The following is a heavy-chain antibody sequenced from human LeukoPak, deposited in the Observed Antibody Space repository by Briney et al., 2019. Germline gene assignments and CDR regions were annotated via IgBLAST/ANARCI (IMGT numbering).Heavy chain of an antibody. Sequence: GGSLRLSCAASGFPFSSICKCWGRPGPGEGVGVVLDISGSGGSTFYAESVKGRLTISRDNSKNTLYLQMNSLRAEDTAVYYCAKDHYCSSSSCHPDYWGQGTLVTVSS. CDR3: AKDHYCSSSSCHPDY. V-gene: IGHV3-23*01. J-gene: IGHJ4*02. CDR2: ISGSGGST. D-gene: IGHD2-2*01. CDR1: GFPFSSIC.